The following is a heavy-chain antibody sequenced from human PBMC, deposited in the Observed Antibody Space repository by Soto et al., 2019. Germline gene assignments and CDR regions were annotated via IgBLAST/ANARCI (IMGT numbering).Heavy chain of an antibody. D-gene: IGHD3-10*01. V-gene: IGHV3-21*01. J-gene: IGHJ4*02. CDR3: ATMVRRVPY. Sequence: PGGSLRLSCAASGFTFSSYSMNWVRQAPGKGLEWVSSISSSSSYIYYADSVKGRFTISRDNAKNSLYLQMNSLRAEDTAVCYCATMVRRVPYWGQGTLVTVSS. CDR2: ISSSSSYI. CDR1: GFTFSSYS.